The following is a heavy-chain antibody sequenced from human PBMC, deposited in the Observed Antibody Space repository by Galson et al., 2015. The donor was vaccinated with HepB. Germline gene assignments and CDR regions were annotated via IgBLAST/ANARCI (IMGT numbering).Heavy chain of an antibody. CDR1: GFTFSSYS. V-gene: IGHV3-21*01. Sequence: SLRLSCAASGFTFSSYSMNWVRQAPGKGLEWVSSISSSSSYIYYAGSVKGRFTISRDNAKNSLYLQMNSLRAGDTAVYYCARDRTTVVTPENWYFDLWGRGTLVTVSS. J-gene: IGHJ2*01. D-gene: IGHD4-23*01. CDR2: ISSSSSYI. CDR3: ARDRTTVVTPENWYFDL.